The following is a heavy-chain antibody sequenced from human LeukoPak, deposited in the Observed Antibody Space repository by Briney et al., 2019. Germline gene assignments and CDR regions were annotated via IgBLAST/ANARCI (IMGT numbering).Heavy chain of an antibody. V-gene: IGHV3-11*06. J-gene: IGHJ5*02. CDR1: GFTLSDYY. D-gene: IGHD5-12*01. CDR2: ISSSSSYT. CDR3: ARVRGYDYSFWFDP. Sequence: GGSLRLSCAASGFTLSDYYMSWIRQAPGKGLEWVSYISSSSSYTNYADSVKGRFTISRDNAKNSLYLQMNSLRAEDTAVYYCARVRGYDYSFWFDPWGHGTLVIVSS.